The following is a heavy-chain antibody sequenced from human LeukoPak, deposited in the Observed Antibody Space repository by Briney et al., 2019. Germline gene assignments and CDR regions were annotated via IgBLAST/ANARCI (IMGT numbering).Heavy chain of an antibody. Sequence: GGALGISCAAPRFTFSSYWMSWVRQAPGKGVEWVANIKQDGSEKYYVDSVKGRFTISRDNAKNSLYLQMNSLRAEDTALYYCAREVSEGFDFWGQGTLVTVSS. CDR3: AREVSEGFDF. J-gene: IGHJ4*02. D-gene: IGHD3-22*01. V-gene: IGHV3-7*01. CDR2: IKQDGSEK. CDR1: RFTFSSYW.